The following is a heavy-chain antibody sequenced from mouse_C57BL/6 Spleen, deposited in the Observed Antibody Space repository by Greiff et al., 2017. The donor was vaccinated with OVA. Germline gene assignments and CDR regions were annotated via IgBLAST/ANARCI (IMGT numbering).Heavy chain of an antibody. V-gene: IGHV3-6*01. CDR1: GYSITSGYY. CDR3: AMIYYDYVGYFDY. Sequence: DVQLQESGPGLVKPSQSLSLTCSVTGYSITSGYYWNWIRQFPGNKLEWMGYISYDGSNNYNPSLKNRISITRDTSKNQFFLKLNSVTTEDTATYYCAMIYYDYVGYFDYWGQGTTLTVSS. J-gene: IGHJ2*01. D-gene: IGHD2-4*01. CDR2: ISYDGSN.